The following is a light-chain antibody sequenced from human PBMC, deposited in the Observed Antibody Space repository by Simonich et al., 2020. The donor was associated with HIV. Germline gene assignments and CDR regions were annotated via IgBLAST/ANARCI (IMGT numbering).Light chain of an antibody. Sequence: QLVLTQSPSASASLGASVRLTCTLSSGHSRYDIAWHQQQPEKGPRYLMKVDRDGSHSKGDGIPARFSGSSYGAERYLTISSLQSEDEADYYCQTWGAGAGANWVFGGGTKLTVL. CDR3: QTWGAGAGANWV. CDR1: SGHSRYD. CDR2: VDRDGSH. V-gene: IGLV4-69*01. J-gene: IGLJ3*02.